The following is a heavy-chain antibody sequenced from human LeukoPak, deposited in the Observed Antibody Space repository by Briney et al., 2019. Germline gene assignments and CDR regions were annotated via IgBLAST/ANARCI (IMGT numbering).Heavy chain of an antibody. CDR3: ARDLSGVAGYTYGRGIDY. J-gene: IGHJ4*02. Sequence: GGSLRLLCAASGFTFSRYWVSWVRQAPGEGREWVANIKKDGSEKYYVESVKGRFTISRDNAKTSLYLQMNSLRAEDTAVYCCARDLSGVAGYTYGRGIDYWGQGTLVTVSS. CDR2: IKKDGSEK. D-gene: IGHD5-18*01. V-gene: IGHV3-7*01. CDR1: GFTFSRYW.